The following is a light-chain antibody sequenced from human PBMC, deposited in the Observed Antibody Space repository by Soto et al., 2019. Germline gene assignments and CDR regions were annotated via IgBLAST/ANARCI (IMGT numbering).Light chain of an antibody. CDR2: LGS. J-gene: IGKJ5*01. Sequence: IVMTQSPLSLPVTPGEPASISCRSSQSLLHSNGYNYLDCYLQKPGQSPQLLIYLGSNRASGVPDRFSGSGSGTDFTLKISRVEAEDVGVYYCMQALQTPRTFGQGTRLESK. V-gene: IGKV2-28*01. CDR1: QSLLHSNGYNY. CDR3: MQALQTPRT.